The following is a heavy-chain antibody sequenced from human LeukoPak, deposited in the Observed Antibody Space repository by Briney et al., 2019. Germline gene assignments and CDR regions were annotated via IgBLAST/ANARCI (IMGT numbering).Heavy chain of an antibody. Sequence: PSVKLSFKSSGYTFTSCGFSWVWQPHAQGLELVGWISVYNGNTNYAKTLQGRVTMTRDTSISTAYMELSRLRSDDTAVYYCARERDSSGWYRRDFDYWGQGTLVTVSS. CDR2: ISVYNGNT. CDR3: ARERDSSGWYRRDFDY. V-gene: IGHV1-18*01. CDR1: GYTFTSCG. D-gene: IGHD6-19*01. J-gene: IGHJ4*02.